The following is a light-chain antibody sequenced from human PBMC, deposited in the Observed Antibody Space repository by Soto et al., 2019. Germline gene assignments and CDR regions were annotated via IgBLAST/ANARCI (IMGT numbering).Light chain of an antibody. J-gene: IGKJ2*01. Sequence: EIVRTQSPASLSVSPGDTATLSCRASQSISNSLAWYQQKPGQAPSLLIYGASTRATGIPARVSGSGSGKEFTLTISSLQSEDSALYYCQQYNNWPQRTFGQGTKLEIK. CDR2: GAS. CDR1: QSISNS. V-gene: IGKV3-15*01. CDR3: QQYNNWPQRT.